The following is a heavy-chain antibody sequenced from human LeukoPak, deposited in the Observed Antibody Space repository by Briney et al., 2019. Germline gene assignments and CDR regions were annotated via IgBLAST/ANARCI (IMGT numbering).Heavy chain of an antibody. CDR2: ISYDGSNK. D-gene: IGHD6-19*01. CDR1: GFTFSSYA. V-gene: IGHV3-30*04. Sequence: GGSLRLSCAASGFTFSSYAMHWVRQAPGKGLEWVAVISYDGSNKYYADSVKGRFTISRDNSKNTLYLQMNSLRAEDTAVYYCAREAVAGNFDYWGQEPWSPSPQ. J-gene: IGHJ4*01. CDR3: AREAVAGNFDY.